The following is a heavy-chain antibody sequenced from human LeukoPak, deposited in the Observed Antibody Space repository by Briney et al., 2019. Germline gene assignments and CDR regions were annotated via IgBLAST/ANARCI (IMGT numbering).Heavy chain of an antibody. D-gene: IGHD2-15*01. V-gene: IGHV1-2*02. J-gene: IGHJ5*02. CDR3: ARAEYCSGGSCYSPLNWFDP. Sequence: ASVKVTCKASGYTFTGYYMHWVRQAPGQGLEWMGWINPNSGGTNYAQKFQGRVTMTRDTSISTAYMELSRLRSDDTAVYYCARAEYCSGGSCYSPLNWFDPWGQGTLVTVPS. CDR2: INPNSGGT. CDR1: GYTFTGYY.